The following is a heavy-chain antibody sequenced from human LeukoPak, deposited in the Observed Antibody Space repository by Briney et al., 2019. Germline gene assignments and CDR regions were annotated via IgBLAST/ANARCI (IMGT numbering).Heavy chain of an antibody. CDR2: IKGDGSLI. CDR1: GFTFSTYW. J-gene: IGHJ4*02. Sequence: GGSLRLSCSTSGFTFSTYWMSWVRQTPEKGLEWVANIKGDGSLINYADSVKGRFTISRDNAKNSLSLQMNSLTADDTGLYYRAREGLPYSRDYWGQGTLVTVSS. D-gene: IGHD4-11*01. V-gene: IGHV3-7*01. CDR3: AREGLPYSRDY.